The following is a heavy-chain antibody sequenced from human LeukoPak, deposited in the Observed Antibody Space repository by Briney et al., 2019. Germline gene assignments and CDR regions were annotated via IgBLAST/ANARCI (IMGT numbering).Heavy chain of an antibody. V-gene: IGHV3-30*04. CDR2: ISYDGSNK. D-gene: IGHD4-17*01. CDR3: AKEVQTTVTTGGKDV. J-gene: IGHJ6*02. CDR1: GFTFSSYA. Sequence: GGSLRLSCAASGFTFSSYAMHWVRQAPGKGLEWAAVISYDGSNKYYADPVKGRFTISRDDSKNALYLQMNSLRAGDTAVYCCAKEVQTTVTTGGKDVWGQGTTVTVSS.